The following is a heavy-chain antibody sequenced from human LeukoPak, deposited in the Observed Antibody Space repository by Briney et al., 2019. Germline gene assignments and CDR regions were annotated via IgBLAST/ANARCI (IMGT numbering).Heavy chain of an antibody. Sequence: PGGSLRLSCAASGFTFSDYYMSWIRQAPGKGLEWVSYISSSGSTIYYADSVKGRFTISRDNAKNSLYLQMNSLRAEDTAVYYCARGVDDFWSGYQPYYFDYWGQGTLVTVSP. CDR1: GFTFSDYY. J-gene: IGHJ4*02. V-gene: IGHV3-11*01. CDR2: ISSSGSTI. CDR3: ARGVDDFWSGYQPYYFDY. D-gene: IGHD3-3*01.